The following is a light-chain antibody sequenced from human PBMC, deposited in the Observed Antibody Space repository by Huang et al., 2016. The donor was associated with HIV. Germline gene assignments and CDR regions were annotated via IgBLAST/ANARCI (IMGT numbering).Light chain of an antibody. V-gene: IGKV3-15*01. CDR3: QQYNSWPPLT. CDR2: GAS. J-gene: IGKJ4*01. CDR1: QNINNK. Sequence: EIVMTQSPATLSVSPGERATLSCRASQNINNKVAWYQQIPGQAPRLLIYGASTRATGFPARFSGSGSGTEVTLTISSLQSEDFALYYCQQYNSWPPLTFGGGTKVEIK.